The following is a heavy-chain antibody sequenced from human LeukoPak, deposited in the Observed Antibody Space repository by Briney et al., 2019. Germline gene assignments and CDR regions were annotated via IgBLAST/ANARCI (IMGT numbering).Heavy chain of an antibody. CDR1: GGSISSYY. Sequence: SETLSPTCTVSGGSISSYYWSWIRQPPGKGLEWIGYIYYSGSTNYNPSLKSRVTISVDTSKNQFSLKLSSVTAADTAVYYCARDQGTYYDFWSGTNRDYYYYYMDVWGKGTTVTVSS. V-gene: IGHV4-59*01. CDR2: IYYSGST. J-gene: IGHJ6*03. CDR3: ARDQGTYYDFWSGTNRDYYYYYMDV. D-gene: IGHD3-3*01.